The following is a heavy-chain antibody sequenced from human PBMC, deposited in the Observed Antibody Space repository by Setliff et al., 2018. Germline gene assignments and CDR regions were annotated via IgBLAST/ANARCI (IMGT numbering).Heavy chain of an antibody. V-gene: IGHV5-51*01. CDR2: IYPADSDT. D-gene: IGHD1-26*01. CDR1: GYSFTNYW. CDR3: ARVGPLTDAAFDI. Sequence: PGESLKISCKAAGYSFTNYWIAWVRQMPGKGLEYMGIIYPADSDTTYSPSFQGQVTISADKSINTAYLQWSSLKASDIAIYYCARVGPLTDAAFDIWGQGTMVTVSS. J-gene: IGHJ3*02.